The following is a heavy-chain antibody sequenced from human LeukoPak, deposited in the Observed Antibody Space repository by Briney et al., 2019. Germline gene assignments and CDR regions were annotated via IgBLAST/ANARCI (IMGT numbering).Heavy chain of an antibody. CDR3: AKDILSAGYSSPDY. CDR1: GFTFDNYA. CDR2: ISWNGGST. Sequence: PGGSLRLSCAASGFTFDNYAMHWVRQAPGKGLEWVSLISWNGGSTYYADSVKGRLSISRDNSKNSLYLQMNSLRPEDTALYYCAKDILSAGYSSPDYWGQGTLVTVSS. V-gene: IGHV3-43D*03. D-gene: IGHD6-19*01. J-gene: IGHJ4*02.